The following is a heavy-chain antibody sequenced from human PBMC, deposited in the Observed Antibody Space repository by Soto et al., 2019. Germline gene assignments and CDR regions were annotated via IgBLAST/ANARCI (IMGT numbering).Heavy chain of an antibody. CDR3: VREVGP. Sequence: PGGSLRLSCAASGLSVSSEYINWVRQAPGKGLEWLSTIYSGGTTYYADSVRGRFTISRDNSRNTLFLQMNNLGADDTAVYYCVREVGPWGQGTLVTVSS. CDR2: IYSGGTT. V-gene: IGHV3-53*01. D-gene: IGHD2-15*01. CDR1: GLSVSSEY. J-gene: IGHJ5*02.